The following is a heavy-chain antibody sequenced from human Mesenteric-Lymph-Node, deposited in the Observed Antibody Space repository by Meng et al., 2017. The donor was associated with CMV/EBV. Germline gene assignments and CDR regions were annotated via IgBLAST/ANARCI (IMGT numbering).Heavy chain of an antibody. Sequence: GGSLRLSCAASGFKFSDYYMGWVRQAPGKGLEWVSYSSSTGSTIYNGDSVKGRFSISRNNAKRSLYLQMSSLRVEDTAVYYCARAGRTINPSNYYYYGMDVWGQGTTVTVSS. CDR2: SSSTGSTI. V-gene: IGHV3-11*01. J-gene: IGHJ6*02. CDR1: GFKFSDYY. D-gene: IGHD3-10*01. CDR3: ARAGRTINPSNYYYYGMDV.